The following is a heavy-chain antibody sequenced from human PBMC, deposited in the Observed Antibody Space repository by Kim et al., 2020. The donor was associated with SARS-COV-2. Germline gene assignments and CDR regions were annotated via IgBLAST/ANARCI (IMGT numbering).Heavy chain of an antibody. J-gene: IGHJ4*02. D-gene: IGHD3-22*01. Sequence: SLKSRVNRSVDTSKNQFSRKLSSVTAADTAVYYCARHRGGKYYDSSDFDYWGQGTLVTVSS. CDR3: ARHRGGKYYDSSDFDY. V-gene: IGHV4-61*07.